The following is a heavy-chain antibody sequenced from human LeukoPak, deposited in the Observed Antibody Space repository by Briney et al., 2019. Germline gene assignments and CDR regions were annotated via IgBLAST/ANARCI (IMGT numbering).Heavy chain of an antibody. V-gene: IGHV4-59*08. D-gene: IGHD3-9*01. CDR1: GGSMNSYY. CDR3: ARHVWLQPFDY. J-gene: IGHJ4*02. CDR2: IYYSGST. Sequence: PSETLSLTCSVSGGSMNSYYWSWIRQSPGKGLEWIGYIYYSGSTNYNPSLKSRVTISVDTSKTQFYLKLSSVTAADTAVYYCARHVWLQPFDYWGQGTLVTVSS.